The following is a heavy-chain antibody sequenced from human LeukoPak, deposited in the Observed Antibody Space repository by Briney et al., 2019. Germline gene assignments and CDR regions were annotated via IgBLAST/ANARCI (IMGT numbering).Heavy chain of an antibody. Sequence: SETLSLTCTVSGGSVSSYYWSWIRQPPGKGLEWIGYIYYSGSTNYNPSLKSRVTISVDTSKNQFSLKLSSVTAADTAVYYCAREVAVAGFDYWGQGTLVTVSS. D-gene: IGHD6-19*01. V-gene: IGHV4-59*02. CDR2: IYYSGST. J-gene: IGHJ4*02. CDR1: GGSVSSYY. CDR3: AREVAVAGFDY.